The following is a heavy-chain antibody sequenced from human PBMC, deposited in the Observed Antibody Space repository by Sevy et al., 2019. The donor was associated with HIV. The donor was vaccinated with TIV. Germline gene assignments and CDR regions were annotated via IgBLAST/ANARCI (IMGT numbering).Heavy chain of an antibody. CDR2: ISAYNGNT. CDR1: GYTFTSYG. V-gene: IGHV1-18*01. Sequence: ASVKVSCKASGYTFTSYGISWVRQAPGQGLEWMGWISAYNGNTNYAQKLQGRVTMTTDTSTSTAYMELRSLRSDDTAVYYCAKSSIFGVEHDYWGQGTLVTVSS. D-gene: IGHD3-3*01. J-gene: IGHJ4*02. CDR3: AKSSIFGVEHDY.